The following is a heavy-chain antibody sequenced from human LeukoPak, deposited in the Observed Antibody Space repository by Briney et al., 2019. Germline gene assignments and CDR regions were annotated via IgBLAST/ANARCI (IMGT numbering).Heavy chain of an antibody. CDR1: GFTFTSSA. D-gene: IGHD3-22*01. CDR3: AASPDYYDSSGYSYYFDY. CDR2: IVVGSGNT. V-gene: IGHV1-58*01. Sequence: SMKVSCKASGFTFTSSAVQWVRQARGQRLEWIGWIVVGSGNTNYAQKFQERVTITRDMSTSTAYMELSSLRSEDTAVYYCAASPDYYDSSGYSYYFDYWGQGTLVTVSS. J-gene: IGHJ4*02.